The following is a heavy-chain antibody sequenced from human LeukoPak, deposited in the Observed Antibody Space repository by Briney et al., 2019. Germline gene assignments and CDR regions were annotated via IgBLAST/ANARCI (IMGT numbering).Heavy chain of an antibody. D-gene: IGHD3-22*01. Sequence: GASVKVSCKASGYTFTSYDINWVRQATGQGLEWMGWMNPNSGHTGYAQKFQGRVTMTRSTSITTAYMELSSLRSEDTAVYYCARTHYYDSSGDNWFDPWGQGTLVTVSS. CDR3: ARTHYYDSSGDNWFDP. V-gene: IGHV1-8*01. J-gene: IGHJ5*02. CDR2: MNPNSGHT. CDR1: GYTFTSYD.